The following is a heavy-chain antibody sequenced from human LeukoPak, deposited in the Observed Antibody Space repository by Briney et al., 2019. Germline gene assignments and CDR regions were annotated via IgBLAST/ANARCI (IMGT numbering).Heavy chain of an antibody. V-gene: IGHV1-69*05. CDR3: AAYQLPTRRYCLDP. D-gene: IGHD2-2*01. CDR1: GGTFSSYA. CDR2: IIPIFGTA. Sequence: SVKVSCKASGGTFSSYAISWVRQAPGQGLEWMGRIIPIFGTANYAQKFQGRVTVTTDESTSTAYMELSSLRSEDTAVYYCAAYQLPTRRYCLDPWGQGTLVTVSS. J-gene: IGHJ5*02.